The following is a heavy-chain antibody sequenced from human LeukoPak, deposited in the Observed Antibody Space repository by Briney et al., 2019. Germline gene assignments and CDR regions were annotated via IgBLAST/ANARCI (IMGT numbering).Heavy chain of an antibody. J-gene: IGHJ6*03. CDR1: GGSFSGYY. CDR2: INHSGST. D-gene: IGHD4-11*01. CDR3: ARGGSNYPGPRDYYYYMDV. Sequence: PSETLSLTCAVYGGSFSGYYWSWIRQAPGKGLEWIGEINHSGSTNYNPSLKSRGTISVDTSKNQFSLKLSSVTAADTAVYYCARGGSNYPGPRDYYYYMDVWGKGTTVTVSS. V-gene: IGHV4-34*01.